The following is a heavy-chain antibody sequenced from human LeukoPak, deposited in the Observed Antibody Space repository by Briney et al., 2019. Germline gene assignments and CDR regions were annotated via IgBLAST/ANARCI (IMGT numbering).Heavy chain of an antibody. CDR1: GFIVSLHY. V-gene: IGHV3-53*04. J-gene: IGHJ4*02. D-gene: IGHD4/OR15-4a*01. CDR3: ARGAYGGPFDC. Sequence: PAGSMRLSCAASGFIVSLHYMSWVRQAPGTGLEWVSVLYSVGGTYYADSVQGRFTISRHNSRNTLYLQLNSLRPEDTAVYYCARGAYGGPFDCWGQGTLVTVSS. CDR2: LYSVGGT.